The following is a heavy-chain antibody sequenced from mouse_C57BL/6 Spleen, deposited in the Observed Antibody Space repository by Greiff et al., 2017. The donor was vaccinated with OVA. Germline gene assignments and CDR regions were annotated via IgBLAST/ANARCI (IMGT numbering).Heavy chain of an antibody. J-gene: IGHJ2*01. V-gene: IGHV1-80*01. CDR2: IYPGDGDT. CDR1: GYAFSSYW. CDR3: ARLDYYGAYFDY. Sequence: QVQLQQSGAELVKPGASVKISCKASGYAFSSYWMNWVKQRPGKGLEWIGQIYPGDGDTNYNGKFKGKATLTADKSSSTAYMQLSSLTSEDSAVYFCARLDYYGAYFDYWGQGTTLTVSS. D-gene: IGHD1-1*01.